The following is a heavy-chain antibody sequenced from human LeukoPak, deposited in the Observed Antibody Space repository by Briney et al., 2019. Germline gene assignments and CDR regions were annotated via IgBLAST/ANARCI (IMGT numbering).Heavy chain of an antibody. CDR3: AREGRIQNYYYYMDV. CDR2: INSDGSST. J-gene: IGHJ6*03. CDR1: GFTFSSYW. V-gene: IGHV3-74*01. Sequence: GGSLRLSCAASGFTFSSYWMHWVRQAPGKGLVWVSRINSDGSSTSYADSVKGRFTISRDNAKNTLYLQMNGLRAEDTAVYYCAREGRIQNYYYYMDVWGKGTTVTVSS.